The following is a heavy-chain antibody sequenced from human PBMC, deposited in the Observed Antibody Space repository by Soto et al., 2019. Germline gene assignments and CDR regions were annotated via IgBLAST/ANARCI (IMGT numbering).Heavy chain of an antibody. V-gene: IGHV4-59*12. D-gene: IGHD3-22*01. J-gene: IGHJ4*02. CDR1: GGSISSYY. CDR2: IYYSGST. Sequence: SETLSLTCTVSGGSISSYYWSWIRQPPGKGLEWIGCIYYSGSTYYNPSLKSRVTISVDTSKNQFSLKLSSVTAADTAVYYCARYNLVRYYYDSSGSQGPDYWGQGTLVTFSS. CDR3: ARYNLVRYYYDSSGSQGPDY.